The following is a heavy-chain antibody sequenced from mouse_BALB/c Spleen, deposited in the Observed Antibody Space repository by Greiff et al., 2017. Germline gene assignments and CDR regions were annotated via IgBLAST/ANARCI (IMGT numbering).Heavy chain of an antibody. Sequence: VQLQQSGAELVRPGVSVKISCKGSGYTFTDYAMHWVKQSHAKSLEWIGVISTYYGDASYNQKFKGKATMTVDKSSSTAYMELARLTSEDSAIYYCASGVDAPFDYWGQGTTLTVSS. V-gene: IGHV1S137*01. CDR3: ASGVDAPFDY. CDR2: ISTYYGDA. CDR1: GYTFTDYA. J-gene: IGHJ2*01.